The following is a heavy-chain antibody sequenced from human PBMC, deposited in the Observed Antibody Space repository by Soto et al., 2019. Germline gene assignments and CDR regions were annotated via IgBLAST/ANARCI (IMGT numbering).Heavy chain of an antibody. CDR3: AKDAVVLVPDVIRNSFDP. CDR1: VFSFSSYG. Sequence: PGGSLRLSCAASVFSFSSYGMSWVRQAPGKGLEWVSGISGFGDSTYYADSVRGRFTISRDNSENTLYLQMNSLRAEDTAVYFCAKDAVVLVPDVIRNSFDPWGQGTQVSV. D-gene: IGHD2-2*01. V-gene: IGHV3-23*01. CDR2: ISGFGDST. J-gene: IGHJ5*02.